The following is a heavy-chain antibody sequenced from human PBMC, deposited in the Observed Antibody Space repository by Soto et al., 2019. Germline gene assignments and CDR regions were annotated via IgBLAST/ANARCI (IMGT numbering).Heavy chain of an antibody. CDR1: GGSISSYY. Sequence: QVQLQESGPGLVKPSETLSLTCTVSGGSISSYYWSWIRQPPGKGLEWIGYIYYSGSTNDNPSRKSRVTISVDTSKNQFSLKLSSVTAADTAVYYCARVRYNWNDDAKYYFDYWGQGTLVTVSS. D-gene: IGHD1-20*01. CDR2: IYYSGST. J-gene: IGHJ4*02. V-gene: IGHV4-59*01. CDR3: ARVRYNWNDDAKYYFDY.